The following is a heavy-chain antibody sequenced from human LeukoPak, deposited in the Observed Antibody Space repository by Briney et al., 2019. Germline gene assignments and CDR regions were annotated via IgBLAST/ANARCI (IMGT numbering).Heavy chain of an antibody. V-gene: IGHV3-48*02. CDR2: ISDGSSTI. CDR1: GFTFSNYN. Sequence: GGSLRLSCAASGFTFSNYNLTWVRQAPGKGLEWVSYISDGSSTIYYADSVRGRFTISRDNAKNSLYLQINSLRDEDTAVYYCARETVGLDHWGQGTLVTVSS. J-gene: IGHJ4*02. CDR3: ARETVGLDH. D-gene: IGHD4-23*01.